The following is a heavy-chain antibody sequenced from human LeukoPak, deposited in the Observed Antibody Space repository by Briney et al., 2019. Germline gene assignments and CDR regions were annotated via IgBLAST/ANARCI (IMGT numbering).Heavy chain of an antibody. CDR1: GFTFSSYS. D-gene: IGHD6-6*01. CDR3: ARGRYSYGIAARPGWFDP. V-gene: IGHV4-34*01. CDR2: INHSGST. J-gene: IGHJ5*02. Sequence: GSLRLSCAASGFTFSSYSMNWIRQPPGKGLEWIGEINHSGSTNYNPSLKSRVTISVDTSKNQFSLKLSSVTAADTAVYYCARGRYSYGIAARPGWFDPWGQGTLVTVSS.